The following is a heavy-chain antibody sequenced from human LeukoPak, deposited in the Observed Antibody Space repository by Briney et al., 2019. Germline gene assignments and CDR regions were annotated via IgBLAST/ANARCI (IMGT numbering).Heavy chain of an antibody. J-gene: IGHJ6*02. CDR1: GGSISSSSYY. D-gene: IGHD3-22*01. CDR2: IYYSGST. CDR3: AGSTYASSGSYYYYGMDV. Sequence: SETLSLTCTVSGGSISSSSYYWGWIRQPPGKGLEWIGSIYYSGSTYYNPSLKSRVTISVDTSKNQFSLKLSSVTAADTAVYYCAGSTYASSGSYYYYGMDVWGQGTTVTVSS. V-gene: IGHV4-39*01.